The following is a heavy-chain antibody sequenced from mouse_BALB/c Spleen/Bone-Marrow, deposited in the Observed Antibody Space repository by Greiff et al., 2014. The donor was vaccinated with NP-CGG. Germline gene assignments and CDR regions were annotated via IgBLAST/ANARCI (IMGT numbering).Heavy chain of an antibody. D-gene: IGHD1-1*01. CDR3: ARGSYYYGSSSPWFAY. Sequence: DLVKPGASVKLSCKASGYTFTSYWINWIKQRPGQGLEWIGRIPPGSGTTYYNEMFKSKATLTVDTSSTTAYIQLSSLSSEDSAVYSCARGSYYYGSSSPWFAYWGQGTLVTVSA. J-gene: IGHJ3*01. CDR2: IPPGSGTT. V-gene: IGHV1S41*01. CDR1: GYTFTSYW.